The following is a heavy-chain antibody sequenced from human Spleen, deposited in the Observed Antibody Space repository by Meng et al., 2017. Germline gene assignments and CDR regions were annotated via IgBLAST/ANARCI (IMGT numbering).Heavy chain of an antibody. J-gene: IGHJ6*02. Sequence: GESLKIPCAVLGFTFSSYAMSWARKAPGKGLEWVSAISGSGGSTYYPDSVKGRFTNSRDKSKNTLYLQMNCLRAEDTAVYYCAKGGGSGSLRLFYYYYGMDVWGQGTTVTVSS. CDR1: GFTFSSYA. D-gene: IGHD3-10*01. V-gene: IGHV3-23*01. CDR2: ISGSGGST. CDR3: AKGGGSGSLRLFYYYYGMDV.